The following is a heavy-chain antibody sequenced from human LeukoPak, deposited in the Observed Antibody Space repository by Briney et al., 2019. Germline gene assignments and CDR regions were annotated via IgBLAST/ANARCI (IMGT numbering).Heavy chain of an antibody. CDR2: IYYSGTT. D-gene: IGHD3-10*01. CDR1: GGSISTYY. J-gene: IGHJ6*02. Sequence: SSETLSLTCTVSGGSISTYYWSWIRQPPGKGLEWIGYIYYSGTTNYNPSLKSRVTTSVDTSKNQFSLKLSSVTAADTAVYYCARDPRGYGMDVWGQGTTVTVSS. V-gene: IGHV4-59*01. CDR3: ARDPRGYGMDV.